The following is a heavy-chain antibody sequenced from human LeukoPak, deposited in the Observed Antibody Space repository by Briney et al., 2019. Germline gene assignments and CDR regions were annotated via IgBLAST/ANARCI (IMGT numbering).Heavy chain of an antibody. CDR1: GFTFSSYA. CDR2: ISGSGGST. V-gene: IGHV3-23*01. J-gene: IGHJ3*02. CDR3: AKTRTDIVATMRDAFDI. Sequence: PGGSLRLSCAASGFTFSSYAMSWVRQAPGKGLEWVSAISGSGGSTYYADSVKGRFTISRDNSKNTLYLQINSLRAEDTAVYYCAKTRTDIVATMRDAFDIWGQGTMVTVSS. D-gene: IGHD5-12*01.